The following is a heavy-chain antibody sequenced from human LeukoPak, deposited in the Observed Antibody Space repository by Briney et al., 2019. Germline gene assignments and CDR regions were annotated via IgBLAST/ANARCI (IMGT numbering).Heavy chain of an antibody. CDR1: GGSISSSNNY. D-gene: IGHD6-13*01. V-gene: IGHV3-7*01. J-gene: IGHJ4*02. CDR3: ARDGGSSWYYFDY. Sequence: ETLSLTCTVSGGSISSSNNYWGWIRQPPGKGLEWVANIKQDGSEKYYVDSVKGRFTISRDNAKNSLYLQMNSLRAEDTAVYYCARDGGSSWYYFDYWGQGTLVTVSS. CDR2: IKQDGSEK.